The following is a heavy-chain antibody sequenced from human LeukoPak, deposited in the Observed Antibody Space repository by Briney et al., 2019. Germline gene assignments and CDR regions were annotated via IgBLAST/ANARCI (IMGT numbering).Heavy chain of an antibody. V-gene: IGHV4-39*07. CDR3: ARDSRSSWQVRYFDL. Sequence: SETLSLTCTVSGGSISSSSYYWGWIRQPPGKGLEWIGSIYYSGSTYYNPSLKSRVTISVDTSKNQFSLKLSSVTAADTAVYYCARDSRSSWQVRYFDLWGRGTLVTVSS. CDR1: GGSISSSSYY. J-gene: IGHJ2*01. D-gene: IGHD6-13*01. CDR2: IYYSGST.